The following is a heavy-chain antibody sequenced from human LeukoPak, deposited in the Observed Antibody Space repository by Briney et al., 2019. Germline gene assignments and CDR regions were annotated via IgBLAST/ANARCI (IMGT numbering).Heavy chain of an antibody. D-gene: IGHD6-6*01. CDR2: IYTSGST. CDR1: GVSISSYY. J-gene: IGHJ6*03. CDR3: ARLGGSSSAWGYYYYYYYMDV. V-gene: IGHV4-4*09. Sequence: PSETLSLTCTVSGVSISSYYWSWIRQPPGKGLEWIGYIYTSGSTNYNPSLKSRVTISVDTSKNQFSPKLSSVTAADTAVYYCARLGGSSSAWGYYYYYYYMDVWGKGTTVTVSS.